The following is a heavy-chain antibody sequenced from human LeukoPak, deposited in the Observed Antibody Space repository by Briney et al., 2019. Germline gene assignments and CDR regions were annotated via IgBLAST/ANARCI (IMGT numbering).Heavy chain of an antibody. CDR1: GGSISSSNYY. CDR2: IYYSGTT. Sequence: SETLSLTCTVSGGSISSSNYYWGWIRQPPGKGLEWIGSIYYSGTTYYSSSLKSRVIISVDTSKNQFSLKLSSVTATDTAVYYCARHEAQDFDYWGQGTLVTVSS. CDR3: ARHEAQDFDY. V-gene: IGHV4-39*01. J-gene: IGHJ4*02.